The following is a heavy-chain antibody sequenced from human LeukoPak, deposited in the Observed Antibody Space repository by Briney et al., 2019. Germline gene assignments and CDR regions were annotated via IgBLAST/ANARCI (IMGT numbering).Heavy chain of an antibody. CDR1: GGSISSSNYY. CDR2: IYYSGTT. Sequence: SETLSLTCTVSGGSISSSNYYWGWIRQPPGKGLEWIGSIYYSGTTYYSSSLKSRVIISVDTSKNQFSLKLSSVTATDTAVYYCARHEAQDFDYWGQGTLVTVSS. CDR3: ARHEAQDFDY. V-gene: IGHV4-39*01. J-gene: IGHJ4*02.